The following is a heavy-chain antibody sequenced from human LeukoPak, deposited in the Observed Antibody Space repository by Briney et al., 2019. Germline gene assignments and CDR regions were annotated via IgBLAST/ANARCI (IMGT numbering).Heavy chain of an antibody. CDR1: GGSISGYH. J-gene: IGHJ4*02. CDR3: ARVKQIVGATVFDY. CDR2: NYYSGTT. Sequence: SETLSLTCTVSGGSISGYHWSWIRQAPGKGLEWIGNNYYSGTTNFSPSLKSRLTISVDTSKNHFSLNLTSVTAADTAVYYCARVKQIVGATVFDYWGQGTLVSVSS. D-gene: IGHD1-26*01. V-gene: IGHV4-59*01.